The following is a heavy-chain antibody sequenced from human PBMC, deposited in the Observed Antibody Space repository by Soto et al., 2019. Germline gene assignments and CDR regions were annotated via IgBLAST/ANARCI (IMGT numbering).Heavy chain of an antibody. CDR3: AREQANWDGRGYWYFDL. CDR1: GDSVSSNSAA. D-gene: IGHD3-10*02. Sequence: QLQLQQSGPGLVRPSQTLSLTCAISGDSVSSNSAAWNWIRQSPSRGLEWLGRTYYRSKWYSMYAVSLKSRISINPDTSKNQFSLQLNSVTPEDTAVYYCAREQANWDGRGYWYFDLWGRGTLVTVSS. V-gene: IGHV6-1*01. J-gene: IGHJ2*01. CDR2: TYYRSKWYS.